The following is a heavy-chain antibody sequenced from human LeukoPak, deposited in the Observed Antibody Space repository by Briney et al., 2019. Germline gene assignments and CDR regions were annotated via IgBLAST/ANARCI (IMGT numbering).Heavy chain of an antibody. CDR1: GFTFISYE. CDR3: VRGGWELDY. J-gene: IGHJ4*02. Sequence: GGSLRLSCAASGFTFISYEMNWVRQAPGKGLEWVSYISSSGSTIYYADSVKGRFTISKDDARNALYLQMNSLRDEDTAIYYCVRGGWELDYWGQGTLVIVSS. V-gene: IGHV3-48*03. CDR2: ISSSGSTI. D-gene: IGHD4-23*01.